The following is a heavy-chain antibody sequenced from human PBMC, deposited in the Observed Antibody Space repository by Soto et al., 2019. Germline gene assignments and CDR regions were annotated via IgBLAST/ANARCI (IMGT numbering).Heavy chain of an antibody. Sequence: LRLSCAASGFTFSTYAMSWVRQAPGKGLEWVSTINTSGGSTYYADSVKGRFTISRDNSKNTLYLQMNSLRAEDTAVYYCARDQPGYSYGYGLGYWGQGTLVTVSS. V-gene: IGHV3-23*01. CDR3: ARDQPGYSYGYGLGY. D-gene: IGHD5-18*01. J-gene: IGHJ4*02. CDR1: GFTFSTYA. CDR2: INTSGGST.